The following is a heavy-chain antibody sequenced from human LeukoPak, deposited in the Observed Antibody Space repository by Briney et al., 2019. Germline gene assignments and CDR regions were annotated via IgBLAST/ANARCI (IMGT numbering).Heavy chain of an antibody. CDR3: ARDRYYGSGSYYTNYYYYYGMDV. D-gene: IGHD3-10*01. J-gene: IGHJ6*04. CDR1: GFTFSSYA. V-gene: IGHV3-23*01. Sequence: GGSLRLSCAASGFTFSSYAMSWVRQAPGKGLEWVSAISGSGGSTYYADSVKGRFTISRDNSKNTLYLQMNSLRAGDTAVYYCARDRYYGSGSYYTNYYYYYGMDVWGKGTTVTVSS. CDR2: ISGSGGST.